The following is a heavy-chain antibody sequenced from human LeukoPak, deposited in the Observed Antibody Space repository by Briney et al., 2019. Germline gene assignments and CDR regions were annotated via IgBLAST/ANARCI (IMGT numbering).Heavy chain of an antibody. V-gene: IGHV1-69*13. Sequence: ASVKVSCKASRGTFSSYGISWVRQAPGQGLEWMGGIIPIFGTANYAQKFQGRVTITADQSTSTAYMGLSSLRSEDTAVYYCARSTVGGITLAYWGQGTLVTVSS. CDR2: IIPIFGTA. J-gene: IGHJ4*02. D-gene: IGHD1-26*01. CDR3: ARSTVGGITLAY. CDR1: RGTFSSYG.